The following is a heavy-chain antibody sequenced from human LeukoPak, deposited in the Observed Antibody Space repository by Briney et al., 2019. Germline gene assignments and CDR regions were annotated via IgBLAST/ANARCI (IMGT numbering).Heavy chain of an antibody. CDR1: GFTVSSNY. J-gene: IGHJ3*02. CDR2: IYSGGST. D-gene: IGHD3-3*01. Sequence: GGSLRLSCAASGFTVSSNYMSWVRQAPGKGLEWVSVIYSGGSTYYTDSVKGRFTISRDNSKNTLYLQMNSLRAEDTAIYYCAKDKEDYDFWSGYYQIDAFDIWGQGTMVTVSS. V-gene: IGHV3-53*01. CDR3: AKDKEDYDFWSGYYQIDAFDI.